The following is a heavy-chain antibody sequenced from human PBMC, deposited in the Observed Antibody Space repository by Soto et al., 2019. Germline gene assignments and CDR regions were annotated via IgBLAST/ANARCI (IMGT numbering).Heavy chain of an antibody. Sequence: PGESLKISCKGSGYSFTSYWIGWVRQMPGKGLEWMGIIYPGDSDTRYSPSFQGQVTISADKSISTAYLQWSSLKASDTAMYYCARGDSGYYDFSSGRKVGRMDVWGQGTTVTVSS. CDR2: IYPGDSDT. J-gene: IGHJ6*02. CDR1: GYSFTSYW. D-gene: IGHD3-3*01. CDR3: ARGDSGYYDFSSGRKVGRMDV. V-gene: IGHV5-51*01.